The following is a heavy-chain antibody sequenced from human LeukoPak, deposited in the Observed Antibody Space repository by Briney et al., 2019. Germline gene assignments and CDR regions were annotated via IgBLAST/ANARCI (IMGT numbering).Heavy chain of an antibody. J-gene: IGHJ4*02. Sequence: PGGSLRLSCADSGFTFSSQGMSWVRQAPGKGLEWLSAISGSGGSIYYADSVKGRFTISRDNSKSTLYLQMDNLRVEDTALYYCAKEAWVYSGSFSDWGQGTLVTVSS. CDR3: AKEAWVYSGSFSD. V-gene: IGHV3-23*01. D-gene: IGHD1-26*01. CDR2: ISGSGGSI. CDR1: GFTFSSQG.